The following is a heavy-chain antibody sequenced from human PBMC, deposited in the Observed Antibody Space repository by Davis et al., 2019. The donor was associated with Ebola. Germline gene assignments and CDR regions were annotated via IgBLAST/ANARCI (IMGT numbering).Heavy chain of an antibody. CDR1: GGSINSGDYY. D-gene: IGHD6-13*01. Sequence: SETLSLTCTVSGGSINSGDYYWSWFRQPPGKGLEWIGYIYYSATTYYSPSLKSRLTISVDTSKNQLSLKLISVTAADTAVYYCARGSSSVADYWGQGTLVTVSS. CDR3: ARGSSSVADY. CDR2: IYYSATT. J-gene: IGHJ4*02. V-gene: IGHV4-30-4*01.